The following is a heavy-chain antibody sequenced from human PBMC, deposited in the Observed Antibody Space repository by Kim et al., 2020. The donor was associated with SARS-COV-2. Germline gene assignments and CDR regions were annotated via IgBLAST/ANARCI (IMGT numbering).Heavy chain of an antibody. J-gene: IGHJ4*02. V-gene: IGHV1-18*01. CDR1: GYTFTSYG. Sequence: ASVKVSCKASGYTFTSYGISWVRQAPGQGLEWMGWISAYNGNTNYAQKLQGRVTMTTDTSTSTAYMELRSLRSDYTAVYYCARAIAAAGDSWTRRVNYFDYWGQGTLVTVSS. CDR3: ARAIAAAGDSWTRRVNYFDY. CDR2: ISAYNGNT. D-gene: IGHD6-13*01.